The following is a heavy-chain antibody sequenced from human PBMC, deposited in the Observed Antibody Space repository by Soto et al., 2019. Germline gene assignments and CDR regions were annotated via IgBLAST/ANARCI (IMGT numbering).Heavy chain of an antibody. CDR1: GVSISSGGYY. V-gene: IGHV4-30-4*01. CDR3: ARVEQLEPYFDY. CDR2: IYYSGST. Sequence: SETLSLTCTVSGVSISSGGYYWSWIRQPPGKGLEWIGYIYYSGSTYYTPSLKSRVTISVDTSKNQFSLKLSSVTAADTAVYYCARVEQLEPYFDYWGQGTLVTVSS. J-gene: IGHJ4*02. D-gene: IGHD6-6*01.